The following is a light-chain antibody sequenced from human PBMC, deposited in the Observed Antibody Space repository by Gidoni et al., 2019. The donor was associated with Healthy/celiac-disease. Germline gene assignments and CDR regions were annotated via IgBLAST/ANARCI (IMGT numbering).Light chain of an antibody. CDR1: QSISSY. Sequence: IQKTQSPSSLSASVGDRVTITCRASQSISSYLNWYQQKSGKAPTHLTYSAASLQSVVPSRFSGSGSGTDCTLTISSLQPEDFSTYYCQQSYSTLRFTFGPGTKVEIK. V-gene: IGKV1-39*01. CDR3: QQSYSTLRFT. CDR2: SAA. J-gene: IGKJ3*01.